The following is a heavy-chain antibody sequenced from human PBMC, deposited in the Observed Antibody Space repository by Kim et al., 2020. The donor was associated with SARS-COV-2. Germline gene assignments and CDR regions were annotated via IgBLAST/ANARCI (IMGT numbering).Heavy chain of an antibody. CDR3: AKDGMAQLVRKGYFDY. J-gene: IGHJ4*02. Sequence: GGSLRLSCAASGFTFDDYAMHWVRQAPGKGLEWVSGISWNSGSIGYADSVKGRFTISRDNAKNSLYLQMNSLRAEDTALYYCAKDGMAQLVRKGYFDYWGQGTLVTVSS. CDR2: ISWNSGSI. CDR1: GFTFDDYA. D-gene: IGHD6-13*01. V-gene: IGHV3-9*01.